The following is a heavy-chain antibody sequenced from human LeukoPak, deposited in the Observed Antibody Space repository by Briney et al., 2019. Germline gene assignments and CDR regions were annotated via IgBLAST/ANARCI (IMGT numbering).Heavy chain of an antibody. CDR2: IHYSGST. J-gene: IGHJ5*02. CDR1: GGSNY. V-gene: IGHV4-59*08. CDR3: AKHSNWNAGVDWFDP. D-gene: IGHD1-20*01. Sequence: SETLSHTCTVSGGSNYWSWIRQPPGKGLEWIAYIHYSGSTNYNPSLKSRVTISIDTSKNQFSLKLNSVTAADTAVYYCAKHSNWNAGVDWFDPWGQGTLVTVSS.